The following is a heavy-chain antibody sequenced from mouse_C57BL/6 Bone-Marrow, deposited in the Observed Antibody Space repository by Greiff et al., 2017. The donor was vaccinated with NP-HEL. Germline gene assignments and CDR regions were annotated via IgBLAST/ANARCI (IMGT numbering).Heavy chain of an antibody. Sequence: QVQLQQSGAELAKPGASVKLSCKASGYTFTSYWMHWVKQRPGQGLEWIGYINPSSGYTKYNQKFKDKATLTAYKSSSTAYMQLSSLTYEDSAVYYCATYDLFAYWGQGTLVTVSA. CDR2: INPSSGYT. J-gene: IGHJ3*01. CDR1: GYTFTSYW. V-gene: IGHV1-7*01. D-gene: IGHD2-3*01. CDR3: ATYDLFAY.